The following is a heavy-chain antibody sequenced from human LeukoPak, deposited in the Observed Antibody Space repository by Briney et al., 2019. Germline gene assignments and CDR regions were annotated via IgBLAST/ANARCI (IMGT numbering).Heavy chain of an antibody. J-gene: IGHJ3*02. D-gene: IGHD2-15*01. V-gene: IGHV3-21*01. CDR1: GFTFSSYS. CDR3: ARLYCSGGSCTHALDI. CDR2: ISSSSSYI. Sequence: PGGSLRLSCAASGFTFSSYSMNWVRQAPGKGLEWVSSISSSSSYIYYADSVKGRFTISRDNAKNSLYLQMNSLRAEDTAVYYCARLYCSGGSCTHALDIWGQGTMVTVSS.